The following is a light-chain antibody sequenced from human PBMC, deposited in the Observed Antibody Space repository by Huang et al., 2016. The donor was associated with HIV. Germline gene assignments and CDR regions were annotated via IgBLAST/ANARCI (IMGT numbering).Light chain of an antibody. Sequence: EVILTQFPATLSLSPGERATLSCRARQSLNHYLALYPQKPGQAPRLLIYGGSHRSSAIPARFSGRGSGTDFTLTIDSLEPEAFAVYYCQQRSNWPPFTFGQGTRLEIK. V-gene: IGKV3-11*01. J-gene: IGKJ5*01. CDR2: GGS. CDR1: QSLNHY. CDR3: QQRSNWPPFT.